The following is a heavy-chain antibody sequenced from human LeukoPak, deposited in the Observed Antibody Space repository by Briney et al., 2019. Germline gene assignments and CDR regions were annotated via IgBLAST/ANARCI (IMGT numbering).Heavy chain of an antibody. Sequence: SQTLSLTCTVSGGSISSGGYYWSWIRQHPGKGLEWIGYIYYSGSTYYNPSLKSRVTISVDTSKNQFSLKLSSVTAADTAVYYCARHVSGDYAWLDVWGQGTTVTVSS. V-gene: IGHV4-31*03. CDR1: GGSISSGGYY. D-gene: IGHD4-17*01. CDR3: ARHVSGDYAWLDV. CDR2: IYYSGST. J-gene: IGHJ6*02.